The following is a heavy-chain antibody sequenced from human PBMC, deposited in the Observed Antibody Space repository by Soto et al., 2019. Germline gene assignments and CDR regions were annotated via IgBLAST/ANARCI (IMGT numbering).Heavy chain of an antibody. CDR1: GFTFSNYN. CDR2: IWYDGSNK. CDR3: AREMVAPAN. D-gene: IGHD2-15*01. J-gene: IGHJ4*02. V-gene: IGHV3-33*01. Sequence: QVQLVESGGGVVQPGRSLRLSCAASGFTFSNYNMYWVRQAPGKGLEWVAVIWYDGSNKYYGDSVKGRFTISRDNSKNTLSLQMNSLGAEDTAVYYCAREMVAPANWGQGTLVTVS.